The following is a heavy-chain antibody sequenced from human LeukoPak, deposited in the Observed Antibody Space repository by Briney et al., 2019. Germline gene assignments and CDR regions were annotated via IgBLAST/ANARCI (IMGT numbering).Heavy chain of an antibody. V-gene: IGHV3-48*01. D-gene: IGHD6-19*01. Sequence: GGSLRLSCAASGFTFSSHSMNWVRQAPGKGLEWVSYISSSSSTIYYADSVKGRFTISRDNAKNSLYLQMNSLRAEDTALYYCAKDSGGSSVAVAGYYYYGMDVWGQGTTVTVSS. CDR3: AKDSGGSSVAVAGYYYYGMDV. CDR1: GFTFSSHS. CDR2: ISSSSSTI. J-gene: IGHJ6*02.